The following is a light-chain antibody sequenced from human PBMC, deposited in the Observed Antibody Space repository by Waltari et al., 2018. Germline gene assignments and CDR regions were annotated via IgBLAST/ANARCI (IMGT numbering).Light chain of an antibody. CDR2: WAS. Sequence: DIVMTQSPDSLAVSLGERATIICKSSQSVLDISKKRHYLAWFQQKPGQPPQLLIYWASARDSGVPDRFSGSGSGTDFTLTISSLQAEDVAFYYCQQYYTPPWTFGQGTKVEI. J-gene: IGKJ1*01. CDR3: QQYYTPPWT. V-gene: IGKV4-1*01. CDR1: QSVLDISKKRHY.